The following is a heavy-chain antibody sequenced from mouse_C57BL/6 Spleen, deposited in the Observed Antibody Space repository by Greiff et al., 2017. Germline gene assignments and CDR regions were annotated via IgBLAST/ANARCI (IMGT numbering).Heavy chain of an antibody. J-gene: IGHJ3*01. D-gene: IGHD1-1*01. V-gene: IGHV14-3*01. CDR1: GFNIKNTY. Sequence: VQLKQSVAELVRPGASVKLSCTASGFNIKNTYMHWVKQRPEQGLEWVGRIDPANGNTKYAPKFQGKATITADTYSNTAYLQLSSLSSEDTTIYYCARRDYYGSSSFAYWGQGTLVTFSA. CDR3: ARRDYYGSSSFAY. CDR2: IDPANGNT.